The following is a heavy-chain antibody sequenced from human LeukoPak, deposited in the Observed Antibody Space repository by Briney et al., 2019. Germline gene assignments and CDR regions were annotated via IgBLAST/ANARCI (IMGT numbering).Heavy chain of an antibody. Sequence: LAGGSLRLSCAASGFTFSSYSMNWVRQAPGKGLEWVSYISSSSTIYYADSVKGRFTISRDNAKNSLYLQMNSLRDEDTAVYYCARGTDYSSGSYWGQGTLVTVSS. J-gene: IGHJ4*02. CDR3: ARGTDYSSGSY. D-gene: IGHD6-25*01. CDR2: ISSSSTI. CDR1: GFTFSSYS. V-gene: IGHV3-48*02.